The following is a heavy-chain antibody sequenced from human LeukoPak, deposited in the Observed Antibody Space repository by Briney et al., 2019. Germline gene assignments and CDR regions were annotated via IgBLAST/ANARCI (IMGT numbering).Heavy chain of an antibody. J-gene: IGHJ4*02. CDR1: GFTFSNFW. CDR3: ARLFYNGSSQSY. CDR2: INRDGSEK. V-gene: IGHV3-7*01. D-gene: IGHD1-26*01. Sequence: GGSLRLSCAASGFTFSNFWMSWVRQAPGKGLQCVANINRDGSEKYYVDSVKGRFTISRDNTKNSLYLQMNSLRAEDTAVYYCARLFYNGSSQSYWGQGTLVTVSS.